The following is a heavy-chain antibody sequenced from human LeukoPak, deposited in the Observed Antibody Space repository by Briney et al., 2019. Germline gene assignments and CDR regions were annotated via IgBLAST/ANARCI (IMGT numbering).Heavy chain of an antibody. Sequence: SETLSLTCTVSGGSISSYYWSWIRQPPGKGLEWIGSIYYSGSTNYNPSLKSRVTISVDTSKNQFSLKLSSVTAADTAVYYCARVRYSSYESDFDYWGQGTLVTVSS. V-gene: IGHV4-59*01. J-gene: IGHJ4*02. CDR1: GGSISSYY. D-gene: IGHD5-12*01. CDR3: ARVRYSSYESDFDY. CDR2: IYYSGST.